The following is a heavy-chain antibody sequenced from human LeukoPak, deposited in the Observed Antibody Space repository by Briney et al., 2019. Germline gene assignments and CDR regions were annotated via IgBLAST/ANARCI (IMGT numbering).Heavy chain of an antibody. CDR2: IYHSGST. V-gene: IGHV4-4*02. CDR3: ARRGGALDYYGSGSELDY. D-gene: IGHD3-10*01. CDR1: GGSISSSNW. J-gene: IGHJ4*02. Sequence: SGTLSLTCAVSGGSISSSNWWSWVRQPPGKGLEWIWEIYHSGSTYYNPSLKSRVTISVDRSKNQFSLKLSSVTAADTAVYYCARRGGALDYYGSGSELDYWGQGTLVTVSS.